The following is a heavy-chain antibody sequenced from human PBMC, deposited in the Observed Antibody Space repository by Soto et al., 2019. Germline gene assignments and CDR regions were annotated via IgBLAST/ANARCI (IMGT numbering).Heavy chain of an antibody. D-gene: IGHD6-13*01. V-gene: IGHV1-46*01. J-gene: IGHJ6*02. CDR3: ASSPAYGSSWYGIPPDLSHGMDV. CDR2: INPRGVIT. Sequence: ASVKVSCKASGYTFTSYYIHWVRQAPGQGLEWMGIINPRGVITTYAQKFQGRLTMTGDTSTSTVYMELSSLTSEDTAMYHCASSPAYGSSWYGIPPDLSHGMDVWGQGTTVTVSS. CDR1: GYTFTSYY.